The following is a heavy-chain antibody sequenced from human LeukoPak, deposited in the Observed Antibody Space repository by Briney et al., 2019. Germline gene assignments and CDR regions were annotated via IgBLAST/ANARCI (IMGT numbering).Heavy chain of an antibody. Sequence: PSETLSLTCTVSGGSISGYYWTWIRQPPGKGLEWIGYSCYNGSTNYNPSLKSRVTISIDTSKNEFSLKLSSVTAADTAVYYCARNPNRGGYNSYYFYYMDVWGKGTTVTVSS. CDR1: GGSISGYY. J-gene: IGHJ6*03. CDR3: ARNPNRGGYNSYYFYYMDV. D-gene: IGHD3-22*01. V-gene: IGHV4-59*01. CDR2: SCYNGST.